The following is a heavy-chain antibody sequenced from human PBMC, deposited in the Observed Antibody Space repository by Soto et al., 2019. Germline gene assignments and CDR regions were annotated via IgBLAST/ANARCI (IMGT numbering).Heavy chain of an antibody. D-gene: IGHD3-10*01. V-gene: IGHV4-34*01. CDR3: ARGRRQDYYGSGSPLRRNWFDP. CDR2: INHSGST. Sequence: SETLYLTCAVYDGSFSGYYWSWIRQPPGKGLEWIGEINHSGSTNYNPSLKSRVTISVDTSKNQFSLKLSSVTAADTAVYYCARGRRQDYYGSGSPLRRNWFDPWGQGTLVTVSS. J-gene: IGHJ5*02. CDR1: DGSFSGYY.